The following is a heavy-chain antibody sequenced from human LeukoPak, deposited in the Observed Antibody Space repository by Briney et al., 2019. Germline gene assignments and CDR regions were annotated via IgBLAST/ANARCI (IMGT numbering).Heavy chain of an antibody. Sequence: PSETLSLTCTVSGGSISSYYWSWIRQPPGKGLEWIGYIYYSGSTNYNPSLKSRVTISVDTSKNQFSLKLSSVTAADTAVYYCARFGTPRGHFDYWGQGTLVTVSS. V-gene: IGHV4-59*01. D-gene: IGHD3-10*01. J-gene: IGHJ4*02. CDR2: IYYSGST. CDR1: GGSISSYY. CDR3: ARFGTPRGHFDY.